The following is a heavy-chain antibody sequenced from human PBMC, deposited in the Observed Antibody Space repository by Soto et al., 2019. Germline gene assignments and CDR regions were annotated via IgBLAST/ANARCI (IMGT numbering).Heavy chain of an antibody. J-gene: IGHJ6*02. V-gene: IGHV1-69*08. Sequence: QVQLVQSGAEVKKPGSSVRVSCKASGTIFSSYTISWVRQAPGQGLEWMGRIIPILGETNSAQKFQGRVTLXTDKSKNTAYMQLNSLRLEDTAVYYCARGLGGRMDDWGQGTTVTVSS. D-gene: IGHD3-16*01. CDR1: GTIFSSYT. CDR2: IIPILGET. CDR3: ARGLGGRMDD.